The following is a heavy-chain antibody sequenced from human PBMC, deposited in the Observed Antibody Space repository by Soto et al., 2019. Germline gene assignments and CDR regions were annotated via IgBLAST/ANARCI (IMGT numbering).Heavy chain of an antibody. CDR1: GVSFSGYY. CDR3: ARVRIAAAGRNWFDP. J-gene: IGHJ5*02. V-gene: IGHV4-34*01. Sequence: SETLSLTCAVYGVSFSGYYWSWIRQPPGKGLEWIGEINHSGSTNYNPSLKSRVTISVDTSKNQFSLKLSSVTAADTAVYYCARVRIAAAGRNWFDPWGQGTLVTVSS. CDR2: INHSGST. D-gene: IGHD6-13*01.